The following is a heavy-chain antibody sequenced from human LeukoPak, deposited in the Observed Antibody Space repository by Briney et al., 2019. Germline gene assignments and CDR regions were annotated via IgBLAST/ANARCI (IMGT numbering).Heavy chain of an antibody. CDR2: IYPGDSDT. D-gene: IGHD6-6*01. V-gene: IGHV5-51*01. CDR1: GYRFNYW. CDR3: ARRPLAASHADY. J-gene: IGHJ4*02. Sequence: KGGESLKISCKGSGYRFNYWIGWVRQMPGKGLEWMGVIYPGDSDTRYSPSFQGQVTISANKSITTAYLQWSSLKASDTAMYYCARRPLAASHADYWGQGTLVTVSS.